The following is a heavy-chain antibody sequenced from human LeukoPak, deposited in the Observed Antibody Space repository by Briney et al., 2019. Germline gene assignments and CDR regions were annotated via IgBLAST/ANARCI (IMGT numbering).Heavy chain of an antibody. J-gene: IGHJ4*02. D-gene: IGHD3-3*01. CDR1: GGSFSGYY. CDR2: INHSGST. V-gene: IGHV4-34*01. CDR3: ARGTLDPILDY. Sequence: PSETLSLTCAVYGGSFSGYYWSWIRQPPGKGLEWIGEINHSGSTNYNPSPKSRVTISVNTSKNQFSLKLSSVTAADTAVYYCARGTLDPILDYWGRGTLVTVSS.